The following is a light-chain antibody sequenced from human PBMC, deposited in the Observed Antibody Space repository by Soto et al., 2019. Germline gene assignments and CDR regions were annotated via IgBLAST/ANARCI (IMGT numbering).Light chain of an antibody. V-gene: IGKV3-20*01. CDR3: QQYGDSPPT. Sequence: EIVLTQSPGTLSLSPGESATLSCRASQSVSSNSLAWYRRNPGQPPSLLIYGTSTRATDIPRRFSGSGSGTNFNLTIPRLEQEDFAVYFCQQYGDSPPTFGQGTKVEVK. CDR1: QSVSSNS. CDR2: GTS. J-gene: IGKJ1*01.